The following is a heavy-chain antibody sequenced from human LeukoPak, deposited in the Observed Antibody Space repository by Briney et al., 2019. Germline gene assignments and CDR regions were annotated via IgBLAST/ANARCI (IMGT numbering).Heavy chain of an antibody. CDR1: GGSISRGGYS. J-gene: IGHJ4*02. D-gene: IGHD5-24*01. CDR2: IYHSGST. V-gene: IGHV4-30-2*01. CDR3: ARDQGDGYNSPPGY. Sequence: SQTLSLTCAVSGGSISRGGYSWSWIRQPPGKGLEWIGYIYHSGSTYYNPSLKSRVTISVDRSKNQFSLKLSSVTAADTAVYYCARDQGDGYNSPPGYWGQGTLVTVSS.